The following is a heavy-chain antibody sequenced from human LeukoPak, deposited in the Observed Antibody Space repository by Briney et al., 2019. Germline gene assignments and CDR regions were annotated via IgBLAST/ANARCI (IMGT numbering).Heavy chain of an antibody. Sequence: SETLSLTCTVSGGSISSSSYYWGWIRQPPGKGLEWIGNIYYSGSTYYNASLKSRVTISLDTSKNQFSLKLSSVTAADTAVYYCARHPSGYCSGGSCLSPDSGQGTLVTVSS. CDR2: IYYSGST. CDR1: GGSISSSSYY. J-gene: IGHJ1*01. V-gene: IGHV4-39*01. CDR3: ARHPSGYCSGGSCLSPD. D-gene: IGHD2-15*01.